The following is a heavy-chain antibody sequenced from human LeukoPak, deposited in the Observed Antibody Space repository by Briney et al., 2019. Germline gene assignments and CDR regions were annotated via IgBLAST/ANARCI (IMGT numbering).Heavy chain of an antibody. CDR1: GFTVSSNY. CDR3: AIARGYSYGYGY. J-gene: IGHJ4*02. V-gene: IGHV3-66*01. D-gene: IGHD5-18*01. CDR2: IYSGGST. Sequence: GGSLRLSCAASGFTVSSNYMSWVRQAPGKGLEWVSVIYSGGSTYYADSVKGRFTISRDNSKNTLYLQMNSLRAEDTAVYYCAIARGYSYGYGYWGQGTLVTVSS.